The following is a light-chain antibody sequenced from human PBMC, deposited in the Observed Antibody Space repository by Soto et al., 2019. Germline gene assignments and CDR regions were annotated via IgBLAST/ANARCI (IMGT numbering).Light chain of an antibody. Sequence: EIVITQSPATLSVSPGEGATLSCRASQGIGSTLAWYQQKPGQTPRLLIYGASTRATGVPARFSGSGSGTDFTLTINSLQSEDFAVYYCQHYGGSPAYTFGQGTKLEI. V-gene: IGKV3-15*01. CDR1: QGIGST. J-gene: IGKJ2*01. CDR2: GAS. CDR3: QHYGGSPAYT.